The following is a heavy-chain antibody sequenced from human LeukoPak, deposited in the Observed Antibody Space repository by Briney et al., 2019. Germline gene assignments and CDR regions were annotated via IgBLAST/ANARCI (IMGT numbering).Heavy chain of an antibody. V-gene: IGHV4-34*01. J-gene: IGHJ3*02. CDR1: GGSFSGYY. CDR3: ARGGDSSGYYLLDAFDI. Sequence: SETLSLTCAVYGGSFSGYYWSWIRQPPGKGLEWIGEINHSGTTNYNPSLTSRVTISVDTSKNQFSLKLSSVIAADTAVYYCARGGDSSGYYLLDAFDIWGQGTMVTVSS. D-gene: IGHD3-22*01. CDR2: INHSGTT.